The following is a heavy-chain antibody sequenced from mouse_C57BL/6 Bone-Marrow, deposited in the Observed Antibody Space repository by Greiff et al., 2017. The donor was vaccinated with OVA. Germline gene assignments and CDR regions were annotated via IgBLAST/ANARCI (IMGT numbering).Heavy chain of an antibody. CDR1: GYTFTSYW. V-gene: IGHV1-7*01. CDR2: INPSSGYT. Sequence: VQLQQSGAELAQPGASVQLSCKASGYTFTSYWMHWVKQRPGQGLEWIGYINPSSGYTKYNQKFKDKATLTADKSSSTAYMQLSSLTYEDSAVYYCAKGVSLYYYAMDYWGQGTSVTVSS. CDR3: AKGVSLYYYAMDY. J-gene: IGHJ4*01.